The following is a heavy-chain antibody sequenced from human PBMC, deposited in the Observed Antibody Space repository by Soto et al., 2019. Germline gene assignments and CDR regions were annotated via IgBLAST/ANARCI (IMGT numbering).Heavy chain of an antibody. CDR2: INAGNGNT. J-gene: IGHJ4*02. D-gene: IGHD1-26*01. V-gene: IGHV1-3*05. CDR1: GYTFTSYA. Sequence: QVQLVQSGAEEKKPGASVKVSCKASGYTFTSYAMHWVRQAPGQRLEWMGWINAGNGNTKYSQKFQGRVTITRDTCASTAYMELSSLRSEDRAVYYCGGGLGGGASGGEYWGQGTLVTVSS. CDR3: GGGLGGGASGGEY.